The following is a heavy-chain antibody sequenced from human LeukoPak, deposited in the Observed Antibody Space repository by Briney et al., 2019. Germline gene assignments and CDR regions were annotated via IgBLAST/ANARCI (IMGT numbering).Heavy chain of an antibody. CDR3: ATGYGYSGYDWDDAFDI. CDR1: GYILTELS. V-gene: IGHV1-24*01. CDR2: FDPVDGET. Sequence: RASVKVSCKVSGYILTELSMHWVRQAPGKGLEWMGGFDPVDGETIYAQKFQGRVTMTEDTSTDTAYMELSGLRSEDTAVYYCATGYGYSGYDWDDAFDIWGQGTMVTVSS. J-gene: IGHJ3*02. D-gene: IGHD5-12*01.